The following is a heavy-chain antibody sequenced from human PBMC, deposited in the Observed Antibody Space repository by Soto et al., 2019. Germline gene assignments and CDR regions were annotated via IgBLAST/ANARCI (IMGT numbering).Heavy chain of an antibody. Sequence: ASVKVSCKASGYTFTSYAMPWVRQAPGQRLERMGWINAGNGNTKYSQKFQGRVTITRDTSASTAYMELSSLRSEDTAVYYCARAYCSSTSCSNMDVWGQGTTVTVSS. CDR2: INAGNGNT. CDR1: GYTFTSYA. CDR3: ARAYCSSTSCSNMDV. D-gene: IGHD2-2*01. J-gene: IGHJ6*02. V-gene: IGHV1-3*01.